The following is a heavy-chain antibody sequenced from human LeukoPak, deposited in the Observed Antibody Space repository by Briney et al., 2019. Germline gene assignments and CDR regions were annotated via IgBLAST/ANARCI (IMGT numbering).Heavy chain of an antibody. CDR3: ERDVEVCRIGACYWSTFDC. D-gene: IGHD2-21*02. CDR1: GFTFSNYA. J-gene: IGHJ4*02. Sequence: GGSLRLSCAASGFTFSNYAMTWVRQAPGRGLEWVSTITGSGGSTYYADSVKGRFTISRDTASDTVNLQMNSLRAEDTAVYYCERDVEVCRIGACYWSTFDCWGQGTLVTVSS. V-gene: IGHV3-23*01. CDR2: ITGSGGST.